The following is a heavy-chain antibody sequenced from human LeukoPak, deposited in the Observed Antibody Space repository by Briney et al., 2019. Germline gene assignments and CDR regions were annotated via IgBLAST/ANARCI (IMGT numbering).Heavy chain of an antibody. CDR1: RGSFIGYY. V-gene: IGHV4-34*01. Sequence: SETLSLTCAVHRGSFIGYYWSWIRQPPGKGLEWICEINHSGSTNYDPSVKSRVTISVDTSKHQFSLKLSSVTAADAAVYYCARVNRAGGSDYWGQGTLVTVCS. J-gene: IGHJ4*02. CDR2: INHSGST. CDR3: ARVNRAGGSDY. D-gene: IGHD2-15*01.